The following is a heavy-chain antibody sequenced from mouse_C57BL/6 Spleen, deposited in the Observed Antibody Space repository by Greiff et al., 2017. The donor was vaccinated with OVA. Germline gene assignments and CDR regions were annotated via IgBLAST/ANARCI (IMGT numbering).Heavy chain of an antibody. J-gene: IGHJ4*01. CDR2: INPSSGYT. V-gene: IGHV1-4*01. Sequence: QVQLQQSGAELARPGASVKMSCKASGYTFTSYTMHWVKQRPGQGLEWIGYINPSSGYTKYNQKFKDKATLTADKSSSTAYMQLSSLTSEDSAVYYCARERLPSWAYAMDYWGQGTSVTVSS. CDR3: ARERLPSWAYAMDY. CDR1: GYTFTSYT.